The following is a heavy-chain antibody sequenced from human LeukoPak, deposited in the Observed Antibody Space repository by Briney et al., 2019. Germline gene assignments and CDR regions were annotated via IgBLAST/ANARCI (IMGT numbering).Heavy chain of an antibody. Sequence: GASVKVSCKASGYTFTSYYMHWVRQAPGQGLEWMGIINPSGGSTSYAQKFQGRVTMTSDMSTSTIYMELSSLRSEDTAVYYCASTGYTGYDWNYWGQGTLVTVSS. V-gene: IGHV1-46*01. J-gene: IGHJ4*02. CDR2: INPSGGST. D-gene: IGHD5-12*01. CDR1: GYTFTSYY. CDR3: ASTGYTGYDWNY.